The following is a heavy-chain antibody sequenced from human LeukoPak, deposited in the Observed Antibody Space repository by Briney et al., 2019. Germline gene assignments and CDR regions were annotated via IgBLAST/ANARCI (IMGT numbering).Heavy chain of an antibody. CDR1: GYTLTELS. Sequence: ASVKVSYKVSGYTLTELSMHWVRQAPGKGLEWMGGFDPEDGETIYAQKFQGRVTMTEDTSTDTAYMELSSLRSEDTAVYYCARDRYSSSPPDAFDIWGQGTMVTVSS. J-gene: IGHJ3*02. V-gene: IGHV1-24*01. CDR3: ARDRYSSSPPDAFDI. CDR2: FDPEDGET. D-gene: IGHD6-6*01.